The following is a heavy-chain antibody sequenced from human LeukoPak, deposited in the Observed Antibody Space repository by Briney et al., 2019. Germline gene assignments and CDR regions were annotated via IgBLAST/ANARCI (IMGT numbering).Heavy chain of an antibody. Sequence: GGSLRLSCAASGFTFSSYAMHWVRQAPGKGLDWVAVISYDGSNKYYADSVKGRFTISRDNSKNTLYLQMNSLRAEDTAVYYCGRDRSIVATIDAFDIWGQGTMVTVSS. J-gene: IGHJ3*02. CDR2: ISYDGSNK. D-gene: IGHD5-12*01. CDR1: GFTFSSYA. V-gene: IGHV3-30-3*01. CDR3: GRDRSIVATIDAFDI.